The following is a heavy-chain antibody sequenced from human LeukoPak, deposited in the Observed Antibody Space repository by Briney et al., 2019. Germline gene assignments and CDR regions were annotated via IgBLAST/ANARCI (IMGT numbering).Heavy chain of an antibody. J-gene: IGHJ3*02. CDR3: ARALYYYDSSGFRRGAFDI. CDR2: IYHSGST. Sequence: PSGTLSLTCAVSGGSISSSNWWSWVRQPPGKGLEWIGGIYHSGSTNYNPSLKSRVTISVDKSKNQFSLKLSSVTAADTAVYYCARALYYYDSSGFRRGAFDIWGQGTMVTVSS. V-gene: IGHV4-4*02. CDR1: GGSISSSNW. D-gene: IGHD3-22*01.